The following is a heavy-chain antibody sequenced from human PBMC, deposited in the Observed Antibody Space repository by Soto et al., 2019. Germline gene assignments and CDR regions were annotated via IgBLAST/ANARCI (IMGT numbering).Heavy chain of an antibody. Sequence: SETLSLTCTVSGGSISSYYWIWIRQPPGKGLEWIGYIYYSGSTNYNPSLKSRVTISVDTSKNQFSLKLSSVTAADTAVYYCARGQGYSGYVLDYWGQGTLVTVSS. J-gene: IGHJ4*02. CDR1: GGSISSYY. CDR3: ARGQGYSGYVLDY. D-gene: IGHD5-12*01. CDR2: IYYSGST. V-gene: IGHV4-59*01.